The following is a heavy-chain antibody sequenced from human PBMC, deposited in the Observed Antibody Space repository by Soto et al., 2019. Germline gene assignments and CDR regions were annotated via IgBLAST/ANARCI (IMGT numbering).Heavy chain of an antibody. CDR3: ARDRRDGYNFDY. D-gene: IGHD5-12*01. V-gene: IGHV3-21*01. J-gene: IGHJ4*02. CDR2: ISSSGSYI. Sequence: PGGSLRLSCAASGFTFSSYSMNWVRQAPGKGLEWFSSISSSGSYIYYADSVKGRFTISRDNAKNSLYLQMNSLRAEDTAVYYCARDRRDGYNFDYWGQGTLVTVSS. CDR1: GFTFSSYS.